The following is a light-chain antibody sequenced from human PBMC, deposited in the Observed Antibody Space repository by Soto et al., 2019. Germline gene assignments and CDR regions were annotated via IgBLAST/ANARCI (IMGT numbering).Light chain of an antibody. CDR1: QSISAN. V-gene: IGKV3-15*01. Sequence: EIVMTQSPTTLSVSAGERATLSCRTSQSISANLAWYQQKPGQAPRLLIYSASTRAAGIPARFSGSGSGTEFTLTISSLQSEDFAVYYCHQYNNWPPWTFGQGTKVEIK. CDR2: SAS. J-gene: IGKJ1*01. CDR3: HQYNNWPPWT.